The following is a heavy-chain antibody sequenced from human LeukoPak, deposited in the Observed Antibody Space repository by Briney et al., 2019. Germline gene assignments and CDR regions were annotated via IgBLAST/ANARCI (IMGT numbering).Heavy chain of an antibody. V-gene: IGHV3-30-3*01. CDR3: ARGYSSGWYRGGDFDY. J-gene: IGHJ4*02. CDR2: ISYDGSNK. CDR1: GFTFSSYA. D-gene: IGHD6-19*01. Sequence: PGGSLRLSCAASGFTFSSYAMSWVRQAPGKGLEWVAVISYDGSNKYYADSVKGRFTISRDNSKNTLYLQMNSLRAEDTAVYYCARGYSSGWYRGGDFDYWGQGTLVTVSS.